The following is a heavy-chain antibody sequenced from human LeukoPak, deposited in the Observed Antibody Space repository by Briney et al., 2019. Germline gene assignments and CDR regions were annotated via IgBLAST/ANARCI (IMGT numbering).Heavy chain of an antibody. Sequence: GGSLRLSCAASGFTFSSYAMSWVRQAPGKGLEWVSAISGSGGSTYYADSVKGRFTISRDNSKNTLYLQMNSLRAEDTAVYYCAKDVLRGKYYYDSSGSNAFDIWGQGTMVTVSS. J-gene: IGHJ3*02. D-gene: IGHD3-22*01. CDR1: GFTFSSYA. CDR2: ISGSGGST. V-gene: IGHV3-23*01. CDR3: AKDVLRGKYYYDSSGSNAFDI.